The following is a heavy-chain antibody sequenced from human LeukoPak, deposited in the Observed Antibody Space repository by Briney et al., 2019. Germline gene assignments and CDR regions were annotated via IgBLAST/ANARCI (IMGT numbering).Heavy chain of an antibody. D-gene: IGHD2-2*01. CDR1: GYTFTSYA. J-gene: IGHJ2*01. CDR2: INAGNGNT. V-gene: IGHV1-3*01. Sequence: GASVKVSCKASGYTFTSYAMHWVRQAPGQRLEWMGWINAGNGNTKYSQKLQGRVTITRDTSASIAYMELSSLRSEDTAVYYCARVNSSCSSTSCYYWYFDLWGRGTLVTVSS. CDR3: ARVNSSCSSTSCYYWYFDL.